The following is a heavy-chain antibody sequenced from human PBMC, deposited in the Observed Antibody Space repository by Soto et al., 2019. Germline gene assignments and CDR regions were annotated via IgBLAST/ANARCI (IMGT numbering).Heavy chain of an antibody. Sequence: GWSXRLSGSVSEFTFIDYGMHGFRQAPGKGRVCVSRIKSDGSSTTYADSVKGRFNISRDNAKNTLSLQMNRLTVEDTAVYHSARGAYDFWSGSNPHYYSGLDVWGQGTTVTVSS. CDR1: EFTFIDYG. J-gene: IGHJ6*02. CDR3: ARGAYDFWSGSNPHYYSGLDV. CDR2: IKSDGSST. D-gene: IGHD3-3*01. V-gene: IGHV3-74*01.